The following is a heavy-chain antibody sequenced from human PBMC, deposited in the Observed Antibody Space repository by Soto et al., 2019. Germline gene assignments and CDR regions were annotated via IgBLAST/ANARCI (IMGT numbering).Heavy chain of an antibody. J-gene: IGHJ4*02. CDR1: GCSISSGYY. Sequence: ETLSLTCAVAGCSISSGYYWGWIRQPPGKGLEWIGRIDHSGSTYYNPSHKRRVTISVDTAKNQFSLKLSSVTAADTAVYYCATNYGSGSYYHDPFDYWGQGTLVTVSS. V-gene: IGHV4-38-2*01. CDR2: IDHSGST. CDR3: ATNYGSGSYYHDPFDY. D-gene: IGHD3-10*01.